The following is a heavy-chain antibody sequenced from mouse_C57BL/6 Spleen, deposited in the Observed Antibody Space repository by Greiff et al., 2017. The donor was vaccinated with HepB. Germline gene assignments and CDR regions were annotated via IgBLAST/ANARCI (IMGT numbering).Heavy chain of an antibody. V-gene: IGHV1-82*01. CDR2: IYPGDGDT. CDR1: GYAFSSSW. D-gene: IGHD2-4*01. Sequence: VQLQQSGPELVKPGASVKISCKASGYAFSSSWMNWVKQRPGKGLEWIGRIYPGDGDTNYNGKFKGKATLTADKSSSTAYMQLSSLTSEDSAVYFCARSRDYDDWYFEVWGTGTTVTVSS. CDR3: ARSRDYDDWYFEV. J-gene: IGHJ1*03.